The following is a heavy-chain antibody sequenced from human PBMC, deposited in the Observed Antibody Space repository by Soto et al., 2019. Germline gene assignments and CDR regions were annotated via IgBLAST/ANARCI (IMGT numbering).Heavy chain of an antibody. D-gene: IGHD6-13*01. CDR3: ARLRASTWYMGGYLDY. Sequence: KPGGSLRLSCAASGFTFSDYYMTWIRQAPGKGLEWVSYIVSSSSYTNYADSVKGRFTISRDNAKNSLYLEMNSLRAEDTAVYYCARLRASTWYMGGYLDYWGLGTLVTVSS. CDR1: GFTFSDYY. V-gene: IGHV3-11*06. J-gene: IGHJ4*02. CDR2: IVSSSSYT.